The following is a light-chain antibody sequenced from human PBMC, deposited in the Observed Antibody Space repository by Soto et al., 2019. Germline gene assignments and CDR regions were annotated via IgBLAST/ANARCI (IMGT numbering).Light chain of an antibody. CDR1: QSVSSSY. CDR2: GTS. Sequence: EIVLTHSPATLSLFPRERAALSSRASQSVSSSYLAWYQQKHGQXPRXXIYGTSSRATGIPDRFSGSGSGTDFTLTISRLEPEDGAVDYCQQYGSSPWTFGQGTKVDIK. CDR3: QQYGSSPWT. V-gene: IGKV3-20*01. J-gene: IGKJ1*01.